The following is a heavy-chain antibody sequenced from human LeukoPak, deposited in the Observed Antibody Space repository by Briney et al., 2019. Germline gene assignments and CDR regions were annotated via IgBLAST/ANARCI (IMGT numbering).Heavy chain of an antibody. J-gene: IGHJ3*02. CDR2: ISWNSGSI. CDR3: AKDIGIAVAGTQPFDI. D-gene: IGHD6-19*01. Sequence: FLRLSCAASGFTFDDYAMHWVRQAPGKGLEWVSGISWNSGSIGYADSVKGRFTISRDNAKNSLYLQMNSLRAEDTALYYCAKDIGIAVAGTQPFDIWGQGTMVTVSS. CDR1: GFTFDDYA. V-gene: IGHV3-9*01.